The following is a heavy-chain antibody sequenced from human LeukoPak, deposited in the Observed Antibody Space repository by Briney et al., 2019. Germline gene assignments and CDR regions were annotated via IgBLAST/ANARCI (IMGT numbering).Heavy chain of an antibody. CDR1: GFTFSSYS. D-gene: IGHD4-17*01. Sequence: GGSLRLSCAASGFTFSSYSMTWVRQAPGKGLEWVSSISSSSSYIYYADSVKGRFTISRDNAKNSLYLQMNSLRAEDTAVYYCARDAGSYGDYNWFDPWGQGTLVTVSS. J-gene: IGHJ5*02. CDR3: ARDAGSYGDYNWFDP. V-gene: IGHV3-21*01. CDR2: ISSSSSYI.